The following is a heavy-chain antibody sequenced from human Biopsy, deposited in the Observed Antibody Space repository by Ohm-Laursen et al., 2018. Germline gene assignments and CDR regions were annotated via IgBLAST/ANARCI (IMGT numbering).Heavy chain of an antibody. CDR1: GGTFSNYG. V-gene: IGHV1-69*06. CDR2: NIPILGTG. Sequence: SVKVSCKAPGGTFSNYGVNWVRQAPGQGLEWMGGNIPILGTGNYAQKFQDRVTVAADTSTSTATMELRSLRSDDTAVYYCATKLTGYFHHWGQGTLVIVSS. CDR3: ATKLTGYFHH. D-gene: IGHD3-9*01. J-gene: IGHJ1*01.